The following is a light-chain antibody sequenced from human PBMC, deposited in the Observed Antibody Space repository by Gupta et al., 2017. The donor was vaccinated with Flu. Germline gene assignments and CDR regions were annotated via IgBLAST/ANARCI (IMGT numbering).Light chain of an antibody. J-gene: IGKJ5*01. CDR2: DAS. CDR1: QSVSSY. CDR3: QQRSNWPPFT. V-gene: IGKV3-11*01. Sequence: VLTQSPATLSLSPGERATLSCRASQSVSSYLAWYQQKPGQAPRLLIDDASNMATGIPARFSGSGSGTDFTLTISSLEPEDFAVYYGQQRSNWPPFTCGQGTRLEIK.